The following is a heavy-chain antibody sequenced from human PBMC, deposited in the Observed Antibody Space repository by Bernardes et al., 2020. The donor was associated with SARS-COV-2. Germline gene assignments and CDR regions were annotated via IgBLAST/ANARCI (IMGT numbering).Heavy chain of an antibody. J-gene: IGHJ4*02. D-gene: IGHD5-18*01. CDR2: INHSGST. V-gene: IGHV4-34*01. CDR3: ARRYSVGWWAFDS. CDR1: GGSFSGYY. Sequence: SETLSLTCAVYGGSFSGYYWSWLRQFPGKGPEWIGEINHSGSTNYNPSLKSRFTISVDSSKNQFSLKGTSLTAADTAVFYCARRYSVGWWAFDSWGQGTRVIVSS.